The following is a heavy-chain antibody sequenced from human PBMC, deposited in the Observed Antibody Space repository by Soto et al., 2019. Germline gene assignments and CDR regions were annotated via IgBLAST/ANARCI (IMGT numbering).Heavy chain of an antibody. V-gene: IGHV5-51*01. Sequence: GESLKISCKGSGYSFTSYWIGWVRQMPGKGLEWMGIIYPGDSDTRYSPSFQGQVTISADKSISTAYLQWSSLKASDTAMYYCARRGERITIFGVEARAFDIWVQGTMVTFSS. CDR3: ARRGERITIFGVEARAFDI. CDR1: GYSFTSYW. CDR2: IYPGDSDT. D-gene: IGHD3-3*01. J-gene: IGHJ3*02.